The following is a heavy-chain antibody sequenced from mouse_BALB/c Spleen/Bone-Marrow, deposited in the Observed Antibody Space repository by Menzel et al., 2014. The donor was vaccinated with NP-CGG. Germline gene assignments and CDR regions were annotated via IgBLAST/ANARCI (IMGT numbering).Heavy chain of an antibody. Sequence: QVQLQQSGAELVKPGASVKMSCKASGYAFTNYLIEWVKQRPGQGLEWIGEINPGSGGTNYNEKFKGKATLTADKSSSTTNNELNSRTSDEAAVYFCSRSSAYCYGFDYWGQGTTTTVSS. V-gene: IGHV1-54*03. D-gene: IGHD1-1*01. CDR2: INPGSGGT. CDR1: GYAFTNYL. CDR3: SRSSAYCYGFDY. J-gene: IGHJ4*01.